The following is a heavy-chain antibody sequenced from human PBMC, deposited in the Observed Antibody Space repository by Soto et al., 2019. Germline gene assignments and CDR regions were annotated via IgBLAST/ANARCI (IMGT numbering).Heavy chain of an antibody. CDR2: VYYTGST. Sequence: QVQLQESGPGLMKPSQTLSLTCGVSGVSISSVDHFWSWIRQSPGRGPEYIGYVYYTGSTYFNPSRRGALEMSMDTPKNVFSVKLGSVPAADTAVFFGASVEVVPHHATLNSGAQGILVTVSP. CDR3: ASVEVVPHHATLNS. D-gene: IGHD2-15*01. CDR1: GVSISSVDHF. V-gene: IGHV4-30-4*01. J-gene: IGHJ4*02.